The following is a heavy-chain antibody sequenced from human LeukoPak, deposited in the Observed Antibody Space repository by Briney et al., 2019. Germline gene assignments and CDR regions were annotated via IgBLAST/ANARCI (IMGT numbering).Heavy chain of an antibody. Sequence: PGASLRLSCAASGLTFSSYAMSWVRQAPGKGLEWVSAISGSGGSTYYADSVKGRFIISRDNSKNTLYLQMNSLRAEDTAVYYCAKRSGYDSSDYWGQGTLVTVSS. D-gene: IGHD5-12*01. CDR3: AKRSGYDSSDY. J-gene: IGHJ4*02. CDR2: ISGSGGST. CDR1: GLTFSSYA. V-gene: IGHV3-23*01.